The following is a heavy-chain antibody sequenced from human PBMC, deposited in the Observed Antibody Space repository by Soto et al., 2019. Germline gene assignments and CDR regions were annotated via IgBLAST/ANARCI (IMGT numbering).Heavy chain of an antibody. V-gene: IGHV4-31*03. Sequence: QVQLQESGPGLVKPSQTLSLTCTVSGGSISCGGYYWSWIRQHPGKGLEWIGYIYYSGSTYYNPSLKSRVTITVDTSKNQFSLKLSSVTAADTAVYYCARSSTYYDFWRADYYYYMDVLGKGTTVTVSS. D-gene: IGHD3-3*01. CDR1: GGSISCGGYY. J-gene: IGHJ6*03. CDR2: IYYSGST. CDR3: ARSSTYYDFWRADYYYYMDV.